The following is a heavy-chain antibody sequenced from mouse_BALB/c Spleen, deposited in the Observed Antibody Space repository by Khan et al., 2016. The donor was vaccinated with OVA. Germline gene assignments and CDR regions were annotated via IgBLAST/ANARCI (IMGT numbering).Heavy chain of an antibody. Sequence: EVQGVESGGGLVQPVGSRKLSCAASGFTLSSFGMHWVRQAPKKGLEWVAYLSSGSSTVYYVDTVKGRFTISRDSHKNTLLLQMTSLRSEDSAMYYCARSGGNFHWYFDVWGAGTSVTVSS. D-gene: IGHD2-1*01. CDR2: LSSGSSTV. J-gene: IGHJ1*01. CDR3: ARSGGNFHWYFDV. V-gene: IGHV5-17*02. CDR1: GFTLSSFG.